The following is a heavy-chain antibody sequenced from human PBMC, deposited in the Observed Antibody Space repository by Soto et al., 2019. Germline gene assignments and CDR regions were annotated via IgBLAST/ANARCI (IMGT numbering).Heavy chain of an antibody. J-gene: IGHJ4*02. Sequence: EVQLLESGGGLVQPGGSLRLSGAACGFAFSSYAMSWFRQAPGKGLEWVSAISGSGGSTYYADSVKGRFTISRDNSKNTLYLQMNSLRAEDTAVYYCAKDRIRVVITTRFADWGQGTLVTVSS. CDR2: ISGSGGST. CDR1: GFAFSSYA. V-gene: IGHV3-23*01. D-gene: IGHD3-22*01. CDR3: AKDRIRVVITTRFAD.